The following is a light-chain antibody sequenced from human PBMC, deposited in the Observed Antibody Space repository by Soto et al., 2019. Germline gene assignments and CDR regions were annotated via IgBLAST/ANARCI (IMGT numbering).Light chain of an antibody. V-gene: IGKV3-15*01. J-gene: IGKJ5*01. CDR2: SAS. CDR1: QSISDT. CDR3: QQRSNWRIT. Sequence: EIVMTQSPATLSVSPGGRATLSCRASQSISDTLAWYQQKPGQAPRLLIYSASRGATGFPARFSGSGSGTDFTLTISSLQSEDFAVYYCQQRSNWRITFGQGTRLEIK.